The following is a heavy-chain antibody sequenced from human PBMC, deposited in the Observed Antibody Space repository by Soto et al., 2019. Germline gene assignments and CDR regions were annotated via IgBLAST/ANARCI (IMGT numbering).Heavy chain of an antibody. Sequence: GGSLRLSCAASGFTFSSYWMHWVRQAPGKGLVWVSRINSDGSSTSYADSVKGRFTISRDNAKNTLYLQMNSLRAEDTAVYYCARAAYSGYDILDYWGQGTLVTVSS. CDR1: GFTFSSYW. V-gene: IGHV3-74*01. D-gene: IGHD5-12*01. J-gene: IGHJ4*02. CDR3: ARAAYSGYDILDY. CDR2: INSDGSST.